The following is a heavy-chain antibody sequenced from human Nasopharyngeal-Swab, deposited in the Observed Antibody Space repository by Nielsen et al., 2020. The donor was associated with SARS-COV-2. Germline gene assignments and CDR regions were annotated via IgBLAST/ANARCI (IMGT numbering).Heavy chain of an antibody. Sequence: GESLKISCAASGFTFSSYSMNWVRQAPGKGLEWVSYISGSSSTIYYADSVKGRFTISRDNAKNSLYLQMNSLRAEDTAVYYCARDYPGIGWFDPWGQGTLVTVSS. J-gene: IGHJ5*02. V-gene: IGHV3-48*01. CDR2: ISGSSSTI. CDR1: GFTFSSYS. D-gene: IGHD3-10*01. CDR3: ARDYPGIGWFDP.